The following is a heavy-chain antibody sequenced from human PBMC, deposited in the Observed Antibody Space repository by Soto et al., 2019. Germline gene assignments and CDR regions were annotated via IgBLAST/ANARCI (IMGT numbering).Heavy chain of an antibody. J-gene: IGHJ6*02. Sequence: ASVKVSCKASGYTFTSYGINWVRQATGQGLEWMGWMNPNSGNTGYAHKFQGRVTMTRNTSISTAYMELSRLRSEDTAVYYCASRDSSGQPRYYYYYGMGVWGQGTTVTVSS. V-gene: IGHV1-8*01. CDR2: MNPNSGNT. D-gene: IGHD6-19*01. CDR3: ASRDSSGQPRYYYYYGMGV. CDR1: GYTFTSYG.